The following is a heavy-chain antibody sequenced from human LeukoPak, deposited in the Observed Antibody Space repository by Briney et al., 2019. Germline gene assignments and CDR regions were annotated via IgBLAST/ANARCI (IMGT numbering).Heavy chain of an antibody. V-gene: IGHV3-64D*06. CDR3: VSGTGY. CDR2: ISSNGDNT. Sequence: QPGGSLSLSCSVSGFTFSTYVMHWVRQAPGKGLEYVSAISSNGDNTYYADSVKGRFTISRDNSKNTLYLQMSSLRADDTAVYYCVSGTGYWGQGTLVTVSS. J-gene: IGHJ4*02. CDR1: GFTFSTYV.